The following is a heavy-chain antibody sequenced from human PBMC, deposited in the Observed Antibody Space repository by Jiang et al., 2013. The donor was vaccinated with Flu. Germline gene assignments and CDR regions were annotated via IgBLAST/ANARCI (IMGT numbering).Heavy chain of an antibody. J-gene: IGHJ3*02. D-gene: IGHD1-26*01. CDR1: GFTFTSSA. Sequence: EVKKPGTSVKVSCKASGFTFTSSAVQWVRQARGQRLEWIGWIVVGSGNTNYAQKFQERVTITRDMSTSTAYMELSSLRSEDTAVYYCAAGALVGATPDAFDIWGQGTMVTVSS. CDR3: AAGALVGATPDAFDI. CDR2: IVVGSGNT. V-gene: IGHV1-58*01.